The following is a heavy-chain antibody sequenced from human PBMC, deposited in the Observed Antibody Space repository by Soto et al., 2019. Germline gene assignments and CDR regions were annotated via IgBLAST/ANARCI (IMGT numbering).Heavy chain of an antibody. D-gene: IGHD3-22*01. CDR2: IYYSGST. Sequence: SETLSLTCTVSGGSVSSGSYYWSWIRQPPGKGLEWIGYIYYSGSTNYNPSLKSRVTISVDTSKNQFSLKLSSVTAADTAVYYCARGSTMSIDYWGQGTLVTVSS. CDR1: GGSVSSGSYY. V-gene: IGHV4-61*01. CDR3: ARGSTMSIDY. J-gene: IGHJ4*02.